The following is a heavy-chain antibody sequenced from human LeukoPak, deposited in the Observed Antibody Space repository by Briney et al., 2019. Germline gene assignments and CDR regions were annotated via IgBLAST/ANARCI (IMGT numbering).Heavy chain of an antibody. V-gene: IGHV3-30*18. CDR1: GFTFSYYG. CDR2: ISFDGRTK. CDR3: AKDWHSVTIFDS. J-gene: IGHJ4*02. D-gene: IGHD4-17*01. Sequence: GRSLRLSCAASGFTFSYYGMHWVRQAPGKGLEWVAVISFDGRTKYYADSVKGRFTISRDNSNKTLFLQMNSLRAEDTALYYCAKDWHSVTIFDSWGQGTLVTVSS.